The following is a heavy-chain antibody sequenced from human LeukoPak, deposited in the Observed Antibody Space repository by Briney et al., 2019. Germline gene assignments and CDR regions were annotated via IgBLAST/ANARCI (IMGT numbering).Heavy chain of an antibody. CDR1: GFTFSSYG. J-gene: IGHJ4*02. Sequence: GRFLRLSCAASGFTFSSYGMHWVRQAPGKGLEWVAFIRYDGSNKYYADSVKGRFTISRDNSKNTLYLQMNSLRAEDTAVYYCAKDRFYYGSSTKGYWGQGTLVTVSS. D-gene: IGHD3-10*01. CDR3: AKDRFYYGSSTKGY. CDR2: IRYDGSNK. V-gene: IGHV3-30*02.